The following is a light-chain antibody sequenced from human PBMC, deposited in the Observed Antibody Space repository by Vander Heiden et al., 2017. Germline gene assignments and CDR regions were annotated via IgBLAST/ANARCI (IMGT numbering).Light chain of an antibody. CDR3: QAYDSSLSGSV. Sequence: QSVLTQPPSASGAPGQRVTISCTGGSSNIGAGYDVHWYQHVPGTAPKLRIDSNNNRPAGVPDRFAGSKSGTSASLAITGLQAEDEADYSCQAYDSSLSGSVFGGGTRLTVL. V-gene: IGLV1-40*01. J-gene: IGLJ3*02. CDR1: SSNIGAGYD. CDR2: SNN.